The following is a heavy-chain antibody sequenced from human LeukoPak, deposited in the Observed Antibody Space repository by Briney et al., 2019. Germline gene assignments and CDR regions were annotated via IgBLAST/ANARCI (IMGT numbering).Heavy chain of an antibody. CDR3: ARARGFIAVEENWFDP. CDR1: GYTFTDYY. CDR2: INPNSGGT. D-gene: IGHD6-19*01. Sequence: GASVKVSCKASGYTFTDYYMHWVRQAPGQGLEWMGWINPNSGGTNYAQKFQGRVTMTRDTSISTAYMELTSLRSDDTALYYCARARGFIAVEENWFDPWGQGTLITVSS. J-gene: IGHJ5*02. V-gene: IGHV1-2*02.